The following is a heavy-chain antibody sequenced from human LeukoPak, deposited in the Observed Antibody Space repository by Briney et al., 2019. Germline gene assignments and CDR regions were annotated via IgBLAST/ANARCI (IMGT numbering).Heavy chain of an antibody. CDR2: FSGGGITT. D-gene: IGHD6-19*01. J-gene: IGHJ4*01. Sequence: GGSLRLSCAASGFTFSNSALSWFRQGPGKGLIGFLTFSGGGITTYYADSVKGRFTISRDNSKNTLYPQMNSLRAEDTAVYYCAKGIYSSGWSYFDYWGHGTLVTVSS. CDR3: AKGIYSSGWSYFDY. V-gene: IGHV3-23*01. CDR1: GFTFSNSA.